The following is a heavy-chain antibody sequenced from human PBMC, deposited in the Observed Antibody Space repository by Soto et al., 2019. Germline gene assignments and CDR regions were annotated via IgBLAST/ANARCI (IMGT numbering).Heavy chain of an antibody. J-gene: IGHJ4*02. D-gene: IGHD1-26*01. CDR2: INPNSGGT. Sequence: ASMEXSWTGSWDTFTLYDIQWGGHAPGQGLELMGWINPNSGGTDYAQKFQGRVTMTRDTPISTAYMELSRLRSDDTAVYYCAAGVLSGSHPNSLEPRGPGTPVTLHS. CDR1: WDTFTLYD. V-gene: IGHV1-2*02. CDR3: AAGVLSGSHPNSLEP.